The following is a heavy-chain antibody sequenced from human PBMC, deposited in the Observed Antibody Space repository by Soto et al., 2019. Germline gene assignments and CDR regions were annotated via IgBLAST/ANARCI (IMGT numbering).Heavy chain of an antibody. Sequence: QLHLQESGSVLVKPSQTLSLTCAVSGGSISSGGYSWSWIRQPPGKGLEWIGYIYHSGSTYYNPSLKSRVSISVDRSKNQFALKLSSGTAADTAVSYCAAGGGIPRYYWGQGTLVTVSS. J-gene: IGHJ4*02. CDR2: IYHSGST. CDR1: GGSISSGGYS. D-gene: IGHD1-26*01. CDR3: AAGGGIPRYY. V-gene: IGHV4-30-2*01.